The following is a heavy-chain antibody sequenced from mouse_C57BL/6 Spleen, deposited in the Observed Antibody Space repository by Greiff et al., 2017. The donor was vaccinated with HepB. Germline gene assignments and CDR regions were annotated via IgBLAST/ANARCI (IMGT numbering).Heavy chain of an antibody. J-gene: IGHJ2*01. CDR3: ARSRNWDGDY. V-gene: IGHV1-82*01. D-gene: IGHD4-1*01. Sequence: QVQLQQSGPELVKPGASVKISCKASGYAFSSSWMNWVKQRPGKGLEWIGRIYPGDGATNYNGKFKGKATLTADKSSSTAYMQLSSLTAEDSAVYFCARSRNWDGDYWGQGTTLTVSS. CDR1: GYAFSSSW. CDR2: IYPGDGAT.